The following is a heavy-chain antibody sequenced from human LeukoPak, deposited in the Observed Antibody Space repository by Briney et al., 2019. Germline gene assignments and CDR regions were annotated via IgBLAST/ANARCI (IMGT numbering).Heavy chain of an antibody. CDR2: IYYTGTT. D-gene: IGHD6-13*01. Sequence: SETLSLTCTVSGGSISSSLYHWGWIRQSPGKNLEWLGSIYYTGTTHYNPSLKSRVTISVDTSKNQFSLKLSSVTAADTAVYYCARVYYSSSYDYWYFDLWGRGTLVTVSS. CDR1: GGSISSSLYH. J-gene: IGHJ2*01. CDR3: ARVYYSSSYDYWYFDL. V-gene: IGHV4-39*07.